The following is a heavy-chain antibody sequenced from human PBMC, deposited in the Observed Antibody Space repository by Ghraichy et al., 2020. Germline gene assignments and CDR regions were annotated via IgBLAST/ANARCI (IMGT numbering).Heavy chain of an antibody. V-gene: IGHV1-2*02. CDR1: GYTFTGYY. J-gene: IGHJ3*02. CDR3: ARDCTNGVCFRAFDI. Sequence: ASVKVSCKASGYTFTGYYMHWVRQAPGQGLEWMGWINPNSGGTNYAQKFQGRVTMTRDTSISTAYMELSRLRSDDTAVYYCARDCTNGVCFRAFDIWGQGTMVTVSS. CDR2: INPNSGGT. D-gene: IGHD2-8*01.